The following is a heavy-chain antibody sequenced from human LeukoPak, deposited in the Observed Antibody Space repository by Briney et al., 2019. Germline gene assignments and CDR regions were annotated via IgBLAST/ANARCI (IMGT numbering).Heavy chain of an antibody. CDR1: GYTFTGYY. V-gene: IGHV1-2*02. D-gene: IGHD6-19*01. CDR2: INPNTGGT. Sequence: ASVKVSCKASGYTFTGYYMHWVRQAPGQGLEWMGWINPNTGGTNYAQKFQGRVTVTRDTTISTAYMELSRLTSDDTAVYYCASYPRYSSSPPFDYWGQGTLVTVSS. CDR3: ASYPRYSSSPPFDY. J-gene: IGHJ4*02.